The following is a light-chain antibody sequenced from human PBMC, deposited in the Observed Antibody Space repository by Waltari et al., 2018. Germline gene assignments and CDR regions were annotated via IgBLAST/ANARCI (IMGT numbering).Light chain of an antibody. CDR1: QSVSSN. J-gene: IGKJ2*01. Sequence: EIVMTQSLATLSGSPGARVTLPSRASQSVSSNLAWYQQKPGQAPRVLIYAASTRATGIPARFSGSGSGTEFTLTISSLQSEDFAVYYCQQYNNWPPMYTFGQGTKLEIK. CDR3: QQYNNWPPMYT. CDR2: AAS. V-gene: IGKV3-15*01.